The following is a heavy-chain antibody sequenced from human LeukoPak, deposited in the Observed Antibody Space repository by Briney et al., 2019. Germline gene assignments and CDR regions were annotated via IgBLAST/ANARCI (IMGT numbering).Heavy chain of an antibody. CDR3: ARGHSSSPNWFDP. D-gene: IGHD6-13*01. CDR2: ISYDGSNK. Sequence: HTGGSLRLSCAASGFTFSSYAMHWVRQAPGKGLEWVAVISYDGSNKHYADSVKGRFTISRDNSKNTLYLQMNSLRAEDTAVYYCARGHSSSPNWFDPWGQGTLVTVSS. CDR1: GFTFSSYA. V-gene: IGHV3-30*04. J-gene: IGHJ5*02.